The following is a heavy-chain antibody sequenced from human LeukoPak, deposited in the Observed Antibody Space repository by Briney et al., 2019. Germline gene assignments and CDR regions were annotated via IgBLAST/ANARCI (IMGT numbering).Heavy chain of an antibody. V-gene: IGHV3-64*01. CDR2: ISSNGGST. D-gene: IGHD3-22*01. J-gene: IGHJ4*02. CDR1: GFTFSSYA. Sequence: PGGSLRLSCAASGFTFSSYAMHWVRQAPGKGLEYVSAISSNGGSTYYANSVKGRFTISRDNSKNTLYLQMGSLRAEDTAIYYCATFVIGPTIDYWGQGILVTVSS. CDR3: ATFVIGPTIDY.